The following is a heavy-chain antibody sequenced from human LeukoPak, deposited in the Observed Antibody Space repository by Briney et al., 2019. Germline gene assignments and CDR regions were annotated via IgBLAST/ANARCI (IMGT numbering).Heavy chain of an antibody. J-gene: IGHJ6*02. CDR1: GGSISSYY. D-gene: IGHD6-6*01. V-gene: IGHV4-59*01. Sequence: SETLSLTYTVSGGSISSYYWSWIRQPPGKGLEWIGYIYYSGSTNYNPSLKSRVTISVDTSKNQFSLKLSSVTAADTAVYHCASLKGSSWFNYYYGMDVWGQGTTVTVSS. CDR2: IYYSGST. CDR3: ASLKGSSWFNYYYGMDV.